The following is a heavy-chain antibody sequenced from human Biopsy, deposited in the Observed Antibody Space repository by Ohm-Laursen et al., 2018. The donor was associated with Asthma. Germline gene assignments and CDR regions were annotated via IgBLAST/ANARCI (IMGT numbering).Heavy chain of an antibody. CDR2: INSVFGTT. Sequence: SVKVSCKSLGGTFNTYVIGWVRQSPGQGLEWMGGINSVFGTTTYPQKFQDRVTITADDSTSTVYMELSSLRSEDTAVYYCARKAGSCISRTCYSLDFWGQGALVTASS. D-gene: IGHD2-2*01. CDR1: GGTFNTYV. CDR3: ARKAGSCISRTCYSLDF. V-gene: IGHV1-69*13. J-gene: IGHJ4*02.